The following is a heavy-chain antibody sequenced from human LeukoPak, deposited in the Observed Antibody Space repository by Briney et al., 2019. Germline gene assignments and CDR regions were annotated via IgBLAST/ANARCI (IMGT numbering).Heavy chain of an antibody. V-gene: IGHV4-59*04. Sequence: GSLRLSCAASGFTVSTNYVSWVRQAPGKGLEWIGNIYNSGSTYYNPSLKSRVTISVDTSKNQFSLKLSSVTAADTAVYYCARQAYSSNLGWFDPWGQGTLVTVSS. CDR1: GFTVSTNY. J-gene: IGHJ5*02. D-gene: IGHD6-13*01. CDR3: ARQAYSSNLGWFDP. CDR2: IYNSGST.